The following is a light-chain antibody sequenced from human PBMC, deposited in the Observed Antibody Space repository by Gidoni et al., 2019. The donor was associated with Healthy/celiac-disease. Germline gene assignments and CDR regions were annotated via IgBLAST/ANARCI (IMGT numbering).Light chain of an antibody. CDR1: QGISSY. Sequence: DIQLTQSPSFLSASVGDSVTITCRASQGISSYLAWYQQKPGKAPKLLIYAASTLQGGVPSRFSGSGSGTEFTLTISSLQPEDFATYSCQQRSSSPLTFGPGTKVDIK. CDR3: QQRSSSPLT. V-gene: IGKV1-9*01. J-gene: IGKJ3*01. CDR2: AAS.